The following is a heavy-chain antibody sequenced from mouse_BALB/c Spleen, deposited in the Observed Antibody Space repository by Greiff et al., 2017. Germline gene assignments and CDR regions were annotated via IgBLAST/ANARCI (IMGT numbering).Heavy chain of an antibody. CDR1: GYAFSSSW. Sequence: VQLQQSGPELVKPGASVKISCKASGYAFSSSWMNWVKQRPGQGLEWIGRIYPGDGDTNYNGKFKGKATLTADKSSSTAYMQLSSLTSVDSAVYVCAREGRYAMDYWGQGTSVTVSS. CDR2: IYPGDGDT. J-gene: IGHJ4*01. CDR3: AREGRYAMDY. V-gene: IGHV1-82*01.